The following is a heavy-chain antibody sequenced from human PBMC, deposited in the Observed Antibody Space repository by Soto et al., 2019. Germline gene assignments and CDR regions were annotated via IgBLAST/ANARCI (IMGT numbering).Heavy chain of an antibody. Sequence: QVQLVQSGAEVRQPASSVKVSCKTSGGTFSSYAISWVRQAPGQGLAWMGGIVPIVDTSTYAQKFQGRVTMTADESTSTVYMELSSLRSDDTAVYYCVRGVSIPAYPDNWGQGTLVTVSS. CDR1: GGTFSSYA. CDR2: IVPIVDTS. CDR3: VRGVSIPAYPDN. J-gene: IGHJ4*02. D-gene: IGHD3-16*02. V-gene: IGHV1-69*12.